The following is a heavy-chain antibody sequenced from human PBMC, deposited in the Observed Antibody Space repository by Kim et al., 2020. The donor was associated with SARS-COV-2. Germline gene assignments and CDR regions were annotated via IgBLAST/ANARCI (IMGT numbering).Heavy chain of an antibody. CDR1: GGSISSSSYY. CDR2: IYYSGST. V-gene: IGHV4-39*01. CDR3: ARQGWGSVFDY. J-gene: IGHJ4*02. D-gene: IGHD3-10*01. Sequence: SETLSLTCTVSGGSISSSSYYWGWIRQPPGKGLEWIGSIYYSGSTYYNPSLKSRVTISVDTSKNQFSLKLSSVTAADTAVYYCARQGWGSVFDYWGQGTLVTVSS.